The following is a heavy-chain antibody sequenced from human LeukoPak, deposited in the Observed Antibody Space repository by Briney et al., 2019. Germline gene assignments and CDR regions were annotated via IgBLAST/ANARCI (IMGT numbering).Heavy chain of an antibody. J-gene: IGHJ4*02. V-gene: IGHV1-69*13. Sequence: GASVKVSCKASGGTFSSYAISWVRQAPGQGLEWMGGIIPIFGTANYAQKFQGRVTITADESTSTAYIELSSLRSEDTAVYYCASTMRAGSYFDYWGQGTLVTVSS. CDR3: ASTMRAGSYFDY. CDR1: GGTFSSYA. CDR2: IIPIFGTA. D-gene: IGHD3-22*01.